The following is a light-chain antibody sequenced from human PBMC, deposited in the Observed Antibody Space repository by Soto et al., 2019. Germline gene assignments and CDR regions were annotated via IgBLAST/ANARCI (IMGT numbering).Light chain of an antibody. CDR3: QQYNNWPRT. Sequence: EIVMTQSPATLSVSPGERATLSCRASQSVSSNLAWYQQKHGQAPSLLIYGASTRATGIPTRFSGSGSGTEGTITISSLQSEDCEVYYGQQYNNWPRTFGQGTKVDIK. CDR1: QSVSSN. V-gene: IGKV3-15*01. CDR2: GAS. J-gene: IGKJ1*01.